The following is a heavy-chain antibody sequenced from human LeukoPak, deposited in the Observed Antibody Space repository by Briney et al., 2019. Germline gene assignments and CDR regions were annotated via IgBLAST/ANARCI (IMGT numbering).Heavy chain of an antibody. D-gene: IGHD2-15*01. J-gene: IGHJ6*02. CDR3: ARVVAVAATGRDYYYYGMDV. CDR2: IYYSGST. CDR1: GGSISSYY. Sequence: SETLSLTCTVSGGSISSYYWSWIRQPPGKGLEWIGYIYYSGSTNYNPSLKSRVTTSVDTSKNQFSLKLSSVTAADTAVYYCARVVAVAATGRDYYYYGMDVWGQGTTVTVSS. V-gene: IGHV4-59*01.